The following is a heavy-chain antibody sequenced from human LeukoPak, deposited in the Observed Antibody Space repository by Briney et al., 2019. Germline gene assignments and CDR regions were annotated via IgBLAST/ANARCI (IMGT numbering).Heavy chain of an antibody. CDR3: ARGKSNWNDVSFDY. V-gene: IGHV4-39*07. CDR2: IYYSGST. Sequence: PSETLSLTCTVSGGSISSSSYYWGWIRQPPGKGLEWIGSIYYSGSTYYNPSLKSRVAISVDTSKNQFSLKLSSVTAADTAVYYCARGKSNWNDVSFDYWGQGTLVTVSS. J-gene: IGHJ4*02. D-gene: IGHD1-1*01. CDR1: GGSISSSSYY.